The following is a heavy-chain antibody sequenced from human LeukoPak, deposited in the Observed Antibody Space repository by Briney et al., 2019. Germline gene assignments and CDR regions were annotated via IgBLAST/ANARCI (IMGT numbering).Heavy chain of an antibody. V-gene: IGHV3-74*01. CDR1: GFTFSSYG. J-gene: IGHJ4*02. Sequence: PGGSLRLSCAASGFTFSSYGMSWVRQAPGKGLEWVSRINSDGSSTSYADSVKGRFTISRDNSKNTLYLQMGSLRAEDMAVYYCARGSLRYFDWLRSPINYWGQGTLVTVSS. CDR2: INSDGSST. D-gene: IGHD3-9*01. CDR3: ARGSLRYFDWLRSPINY.